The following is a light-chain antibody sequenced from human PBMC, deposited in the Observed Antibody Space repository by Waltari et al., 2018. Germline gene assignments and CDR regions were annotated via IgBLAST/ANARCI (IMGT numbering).Light chain of an antibody. CDR1: SIDVCGYNY. J-gene: IGLJ2*01. CDR3: SSYTSTSTVL. V-gene: IGLV2-14*03. CDR2: DVK. Sequence: QSDLSQPASMSGSPGQSITISCTGTSIDVCGYNYVSWYQEYPGKAPKLIIYDVKNRPSGVSNRFSGSKSGNTASLTISGLQAEDEADYYCSSYTSTSTVLFGGGTKVTVL.